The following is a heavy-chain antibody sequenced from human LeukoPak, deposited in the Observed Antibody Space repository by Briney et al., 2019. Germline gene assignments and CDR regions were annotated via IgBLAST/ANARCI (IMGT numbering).Heavy chain of an antibody. CDR2: IKEDGSEI. V-gene: IGHV3-7*04. Sequence: AGGSLRLSCAASGFTFSTYWMGWLRQAPGKGLEWVAQIKEDGSEIHSVDSIRGRFTISRDNAKNSLYLQMNSLRIEDTAVYYCARDSDGTVFDYWGQGTLVTVSS. CDR3: ARDSDGTVFDY. CDR1: GFTFSTYW. D-gene: IGHD2-15*01. J-gene: IGHJ4*02.